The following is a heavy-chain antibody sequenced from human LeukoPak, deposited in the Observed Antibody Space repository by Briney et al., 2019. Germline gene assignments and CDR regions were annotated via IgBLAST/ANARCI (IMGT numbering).Heavy chain of an antibody. CDR2: INSDGSST. J-gene: IGHJ6*02. Sequence: GGSLRLSCAASGFTFSTFWMHWVRQAPGKGLVWVSGINSDGSSTTYADSVKGRFTISRDNAKNTLYLQMNNLRAEDTAVYYCGRGRYYGMDVLGQGTTVTVSS. CDR1: GFTFSTFW. CDR3: GRGRYYGMDV. V-gene: IGHV3-74*03.